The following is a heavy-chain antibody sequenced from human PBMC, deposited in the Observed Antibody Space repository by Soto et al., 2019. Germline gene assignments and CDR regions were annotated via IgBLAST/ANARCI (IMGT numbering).Heavy chain of an antibody. CDR3: AKDDGRAPRHYGMDV. V-gene: IGHV3-9*01. Sequence: EVQLVESGGGLVQPGRSLRLSCAASGFTFENYAMHWVRQVPGKGLEWVSGISWNSGSIGYADSVKGRFTISRDNAKNSLYLQMNSLRAEDTALYYCAKDDGRAPRHYGMDVWGQGTTVTVSS. CDR2: ISWNSGSI. CDR1: GFTFENYA. J-gene: IGHJ6*02.